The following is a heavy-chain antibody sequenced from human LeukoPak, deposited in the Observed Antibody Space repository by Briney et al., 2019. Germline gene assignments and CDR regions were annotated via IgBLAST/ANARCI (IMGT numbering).Heavy chain of an antibody. J-gene: IGHJ4*02. D-gene: IGHD3-22*01. CDR1: GFTFSSYV. CDR2: ISGSGGST. V-gene: IGHV3-23*01. CDR3: ATTGESSGYYQRFDC. Sequence: GSLRLSCAASGFTFSSYVMNWVRQAPGMGLEWVSGISGSGGSTYYADSVKGRFTISRNNSKNTLYLQMNSLRAEDTAVYYCATTGESSGYYQRFDCWGQGTLVTVSS.